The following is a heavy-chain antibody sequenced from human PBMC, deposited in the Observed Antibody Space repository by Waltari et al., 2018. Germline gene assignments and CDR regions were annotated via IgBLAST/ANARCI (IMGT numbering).Heavy chain of an antibody. CDR1: GGSISSYY. V-gene: IGHV4-59*01. J-gene: IGHJ3*02. CDR3: ARTTHSSSWYSSVCAFDI. Sequence: QVQLQESGPGLVKPSETLSLTCTVSGGSISSYYWSWLRQPPGKGLEWIGYIYYSGSTNYNPSLKSRVTISVDTSKNQFSLKLSSVTAADTAVYYCARTTHSSSWYSSVCAFDIWGQGTMVTVSS. CDR2: IYYSGST. D-gene: IGHD6-13*01.